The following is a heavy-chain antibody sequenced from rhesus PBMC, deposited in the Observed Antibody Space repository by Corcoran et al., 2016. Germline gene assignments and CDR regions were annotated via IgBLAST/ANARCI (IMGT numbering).Heavy chain of an antibody. CDR1: GFIFSDYY. Sequence: EVRLVESGGGLVQPGGSLRLSCAASGFIFSDYYMSWVRQAPGKGLEGVSSISSASSYIYYAESVKGRFTISNDNAKNSLSLQLNSLKTEDPAVYYCTRGIAADSVLFDYWGQGVLVTVSS. J-gene: IGHJ4*01. CDR3: TRGIAADSVLFDY. CDR2: ISSASSYI. D-gene: IGHD6-19*01. V-gene: IGHV3S4*01.